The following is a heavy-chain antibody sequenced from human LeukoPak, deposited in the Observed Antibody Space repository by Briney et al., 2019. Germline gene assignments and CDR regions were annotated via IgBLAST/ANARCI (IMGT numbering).Heavy chain of an antibody. CDR1: GFTFSSYT. CDR2: ISDDAHGNVQ. Sequence: PGGSLRLSCAASGFTFSSYTMHWVRQTPGKGLEWVAVISDDAHGNVQYYADSVKGRFTISRDNSKNTLYLQMNSLRAEDTAVYYCARERLRYGGKKTGDAFDIWGQGTMVTVSS. J-gene: IGHJ3*02. V-gene: IGHV3-30*14. CDR3: ARERLRYGGKKTGDAFDI. D-gene: IGHD4-23*01.